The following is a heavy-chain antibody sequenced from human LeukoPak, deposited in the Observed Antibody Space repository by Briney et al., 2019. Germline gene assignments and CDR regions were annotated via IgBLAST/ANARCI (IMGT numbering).Heavy chain of an antibody. Sequence: HWASVKVSCKASGYTFSDYYIHWVRQAPGQGFEWMGWITHPTGIRKFAQKFEGRVTLTSDTSISTVYLELNNLTPEDTAVYFCVSWAGWNSDVASFDYWGQGTMVTISS. CDR1: GYTFSDYY. D-gene: IGHD1-1*01. J-gene: IGHJ4*02. CDR2: ITHPTGIR. V-gene: IGHV1-2*02. CDR3: VSWAGWNSDVASFDY.